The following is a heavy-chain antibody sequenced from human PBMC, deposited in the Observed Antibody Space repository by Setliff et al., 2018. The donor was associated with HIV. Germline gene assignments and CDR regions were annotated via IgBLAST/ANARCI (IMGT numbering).Heavy chain of an antibody. J-gene: IGHJ4*02. D-gene: IGHD1-26*01. Sequence: SETLSLTCTVSGGSISSTNYYWGWIRQPPGKGLEWIGSFYYSGSTYYNPSLESRVTISADMSKNQFSLKLSSVTAADTAVYYCARHLRWELPYYFDYWGQGTLVTVSS. CDR2: FYYSGST. CDR1: GGSISSTNYY. V-gene: IGHV4-39*01. CDR3: ARHLRWELPYYFDY.